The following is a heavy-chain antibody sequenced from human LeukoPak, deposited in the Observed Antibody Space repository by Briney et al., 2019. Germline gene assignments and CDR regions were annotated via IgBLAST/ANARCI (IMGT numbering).Heavy chain of an antibody. CDR2: INPNSGAT. CDR1: GYSFIGYY. CDR3: ARDTESGGARFNDY. D-gene: IGHD3-3*01. J-gene: IGHJ4*02. Sequence: ASVKVSCEASGYSFIGYYMYWVRQAPGQGLEWVGWINPNSGATNYAQKFQGRVTMTRDTSISTAYMELSRLRSDDTAVYYCARDTESGGARFNDYWGQGTLVTVSS. V-gene: IGHV1-2*02.